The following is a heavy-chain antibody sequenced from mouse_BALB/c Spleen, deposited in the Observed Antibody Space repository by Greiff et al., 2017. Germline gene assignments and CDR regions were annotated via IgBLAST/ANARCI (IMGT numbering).Heavy chain of an antibody. D-gene: IGHD2-14*01. J-gene: IGHJ1*01. CDR1: GYTFTSYW. V-gene: IGHV1S16*01. CDR3: TIGPHRYDDGGWYFDV. CDR2: INPSNGGN. Sequence: VQLQQSGAELVKPGASVKLSCKASGYTFTSYWMHWVKLRPGQGLEWIGEINPSNGGNNSNEKLKRKATLTVDKSSSTTYMQLSNLTSEDSAVSSCTIGPHRYDDGGWYFDVWGAGTTVTVSS.